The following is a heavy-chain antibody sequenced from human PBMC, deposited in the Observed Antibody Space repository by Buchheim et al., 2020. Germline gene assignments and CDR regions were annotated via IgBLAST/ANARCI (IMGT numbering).Heavy chain of an antibody. D-gene: IGHD3-3*01. Sequence: EVQLVESGGGLVQPGGSLRLSCAASGFTFSSYWMSWVRQAPGKGLEWVANIKQDGSEKYYVDSVKGRFTISRDNAKKSLYLQMNSLRAEDTAVYYCARPPLLRLEGGWFDPWGQGTL. CDR1: GFTFSSYW. V-gene: IGHV3-7*01. CDR3: ARPPLLRLEGGWFDP. J-gene: IGHJ5*02. CDR2: IKQDGSEK.